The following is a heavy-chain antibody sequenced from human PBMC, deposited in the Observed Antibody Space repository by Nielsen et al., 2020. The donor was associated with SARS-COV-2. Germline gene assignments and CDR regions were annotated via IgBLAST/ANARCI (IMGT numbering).Heavy chain of an antibody. CDR1: GFTFDDYT. J-gene: IGHJ4*02. D-gene: IGHD3-22*01. V-gene: IGHV3-9*01. CDR3: AKLVDYYDSSGSSY. Sequence: SLKISCAASGFTFDDYTMHWVRQAPGKGLEWVSGISWNSGSIGYADSVKGRFTISRDNAKNSLYLQMNNLRAEDTALYYCAKLVDYYDSSGSSYWGQGTLVTVSS. CDR2: ISWNSGSI.